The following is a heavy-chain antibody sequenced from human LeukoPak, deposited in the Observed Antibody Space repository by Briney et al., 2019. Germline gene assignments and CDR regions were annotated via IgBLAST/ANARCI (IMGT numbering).Heavy chain of an antibody. CDR1: GFTFSIYE. Sequence: PGGSLRLSCEASGFTFSIYEVNWVRQAPGKGLEWVSFIRFDGSNKYYADSVKGRFTISRDNSGNTLYLQMNSLRTEDTAVYYCAREVENTSGWYSHFDYWGQGTLVTVSS. D-gene: IGHD6-19*01. CDR2: IRFDGSNK. J-gene: IGHJ4*02. CDR3: AREVENTSGWYSHFDY. V-gene: IGHV3-30*02.